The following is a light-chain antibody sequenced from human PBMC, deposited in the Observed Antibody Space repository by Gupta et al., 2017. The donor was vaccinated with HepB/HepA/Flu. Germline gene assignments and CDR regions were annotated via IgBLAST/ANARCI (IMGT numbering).Light chain of an antibody. CDR1: HGIRKY. CDR2: DAS. J-gene: IGKJ4*01. Sequence: SVCTSVSNSVTLPCQVRHGIRKYLNWYQQKPGNAPKLLIYDASSRKRGVPSRFSGSGCGTDFTLALGRLQPEDFANYYCQHSYSTPLPFGGGTQVDIK. V-gene: IGKV1-39*01. CDR3: QHSYSTPLP.